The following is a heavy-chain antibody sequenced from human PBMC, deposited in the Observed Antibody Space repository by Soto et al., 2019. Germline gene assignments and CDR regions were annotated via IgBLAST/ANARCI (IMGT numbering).Heavy chain of an antibody. J-gene: IGHJ6*02. Sequence: QVQLVESGGGVVQPGRSLRLSCAASGYTFSSYAMHWVRQAPGKGLEWVAVISYDGSNKYYADSVKGRFTISRDNSKNTLYLQMNSLRAEDTAVYYCARCSVDSSGWYGGYYYGMDVWGQGTTVTVSS. CDR2: ISYDGSNK. D-gene: IGHD6-19*01. CDR3: ARCSVDSSGWYGGYYYGMDV. V-gene: IGHV3-30-3*01. CDR1: GYTFSSYA.